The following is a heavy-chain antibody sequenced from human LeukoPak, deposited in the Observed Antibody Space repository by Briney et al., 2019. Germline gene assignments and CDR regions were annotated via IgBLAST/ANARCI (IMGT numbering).Heavy chain of an antibody. V-gene: IGHV3-20*04. CDR2: INWNGGST. Sequence: GGSLRLSCAASGFPFSNYAMSWVRQAPGKGLEWVSGINWNGGSTGYADSVKGRFTISRDNAKNSLYLQMNSLRAEDTALYYCARGYGDYDFFFNYWGQGTLVTVSS. CDR1: GFPFSNYA. CDR3: ARGYGDYDFFFNY. D-gene: IGHD4-17*01. J-gene: IGHJ4*02.